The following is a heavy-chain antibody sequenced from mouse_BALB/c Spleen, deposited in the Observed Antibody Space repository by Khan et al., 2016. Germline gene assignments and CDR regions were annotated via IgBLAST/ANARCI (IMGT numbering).Heavy chain of an antibody. J-gene: IGHJ2*01. V-gene: IGHV9-2-1*01. CDR3: ARSLLRLPQFDY. CDR1: GYTFTDYS. CDR2: INTETGEP. D-gene: IGHD1-2*01. Sequence: QIQLVQSGPELKKPGETVKISCKASGYTFTDYSMHWVKQAPGKGLKWMGWINTETGEPTYADDFKGRFAFSLETSASTAYLQINNLKKEDTATYFCARSLLRLPQFDYWGQGTTLTVSS.